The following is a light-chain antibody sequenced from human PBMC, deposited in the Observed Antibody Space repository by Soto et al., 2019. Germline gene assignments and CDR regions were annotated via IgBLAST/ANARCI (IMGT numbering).Light chain of an antibody. V-gene: IGKV1-5*01. Sequence: IQITQSPSSLSASVGDRVTITCRASQSISRWLVWYQQKPGKAPKLLIYDASILKSGVPSRFSGSGSGTEFTLTISSLQPDDFATYYCQQYNGYSTWTFGQGTKVDIK. CDR2: DAS. CDR3: QQYNGYSTWT. CDR1: QSISRW. J-gene: IGKJ1*01.